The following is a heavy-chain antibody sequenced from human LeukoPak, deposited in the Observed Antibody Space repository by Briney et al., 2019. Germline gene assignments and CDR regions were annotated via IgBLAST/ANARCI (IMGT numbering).Heavy chain of an antibody. Sequence: SETLSLTCTVSGGSISSDHWNWIRHPAGKGLEWIGRVFGGGNTNYNPSLQSRVSMSVDTSKNQFSLNLNSVTAADTAVYYCARVMPGRGKFDYWGQGILVTVFS. V-gene: IGHV4-4*07. D-gene: IGHD2-2*01. J-gene: IGHJ4*02. CDR3: ARVMPGRGKFDY. CDR2: VFGGGNT. CDR1: GGSISSDH.